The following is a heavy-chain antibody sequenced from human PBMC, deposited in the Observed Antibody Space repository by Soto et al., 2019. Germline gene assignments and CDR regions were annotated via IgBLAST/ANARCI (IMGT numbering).Heavy chain of an antibody. Sequence: SETLSLTCTVSGGSISSYYCSWIRQPPGKGLEWIGYIYYSGITNYNPSLKSRVTISVDTSKNQFSLKLSSVTAADTAVYYCARCFSIPGEIAQPYKWFDPCGQGTLVAVCS. V-gene: IGHV4-59*01. CDR3: ARCFSIPGEIAQPYKWFDP. CDR1: GGSISSYY. D-gene: IGHD1-26*01. CDR2: IYYSGIT. J-gene: IGHJ5*02.